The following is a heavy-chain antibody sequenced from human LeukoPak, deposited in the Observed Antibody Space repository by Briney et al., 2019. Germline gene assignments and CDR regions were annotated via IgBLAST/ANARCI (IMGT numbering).Heavy chain of an antibody. V-gene: IGHV3-30*18. J-gene: IGHJ4*02. D-gene: IGHD4-23*01. CDR1: GFTFSSYG. CDR3: AKDPRSGDYGGNGYFDY. CDR2: ISYDGSNK. Sequence: GGSLRLSCVASGFTFSSYGMHWVRQAPGKGLEWVAVISYDGSNKYYADSVKGRFTISRDNSKNTLYLQMNSLRAEDTAVYYCAKDPRSGDYGGNGYFDYWGQGTLVTVSS.